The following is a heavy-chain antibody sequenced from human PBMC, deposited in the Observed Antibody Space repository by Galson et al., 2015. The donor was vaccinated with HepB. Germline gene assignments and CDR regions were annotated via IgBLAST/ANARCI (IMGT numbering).Heavy chain of an antibody. V-gene: IGHV3-48*02. CDR2: ISSSSSTI. J-gene: IGHJ1*01. D-gene: IGHD3-3*01. CDR3: ASRRRGYDFWSGYRLSPVFQH. CDR1: GFTFSSYS. Sequence: SLRLSCAASGFTFSSYSMNWVRQAPGKGLEWVSYISSSSSTIYYADSVKGRFTISRDNAKNSLYLQMNSLRDEDTAVYYCASRRRGYDFWSGYRLSPVFQHWGQGTLVTVSS.